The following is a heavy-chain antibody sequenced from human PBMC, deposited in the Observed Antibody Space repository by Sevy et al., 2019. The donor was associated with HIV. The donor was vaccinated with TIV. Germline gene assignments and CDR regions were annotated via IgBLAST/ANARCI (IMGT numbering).Heavy chain of an antibody. CDR1: GITLTPYW. V-gene: IGHV3-74*01. CDR2: INSDGSST. Sequence: GRSLRLSCAASGITLTPYWMHWVRQAPGKGLVWVSRINSDGSSTSYAESVKGRFTISRDNGKNTLYLQMKSLRVEDTAVYFCSRGLYYYDMRGHQEPGDYWGQGVLVTVSS. J-gene: IGHJ4*02. CDR3: SRGLYYYDMRGHQEPGDY. D-gene: IGHD3-22*01.